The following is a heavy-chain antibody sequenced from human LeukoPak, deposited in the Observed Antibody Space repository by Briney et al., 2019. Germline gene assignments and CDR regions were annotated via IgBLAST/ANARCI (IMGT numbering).Heavy chain of an antibody. J-gene: IGHJ4*02. CDR1: GFTFSSYW. CDR2: IKQDGSEK. D-gene: IGHD1-20*01. V-gene: IGHV3-7*01. Sequence: GGSLRLSCAASGFTFSSYWMSWVRQAPGKGLEWVANIKQDGSEKYYVDSVKGRFTISRDNAKNSLYLQMNSLRAEDTAVYYCARDLKSITGTPLDYWGQGTLVTVSS. CDR3: ARDLKSITGTPLDY.